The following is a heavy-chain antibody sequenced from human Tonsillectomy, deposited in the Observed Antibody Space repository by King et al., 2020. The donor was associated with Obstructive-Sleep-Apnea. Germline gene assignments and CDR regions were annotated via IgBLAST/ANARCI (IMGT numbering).Heavy chain of an antibody. V-gene: IGHV1-8*01. D-gene: IGHD5/OR15-5a*01. CDR2: MNPNSGDT. Sequence: QLVQSGAEVKKPGASLKVSCKASGNTFTSYDINWLRQATGQGLEWMGWMNPNSGDTVYTQKFQGRDTRTRNISIDTAHVELSSLNSEDTAVYFCARGRLVFYAMDVWGQGTTVTVSS. CDR3: ARGRLVFYAMDV. J-gene: IGHJ6*02. CDR1: GNTFTSYD.